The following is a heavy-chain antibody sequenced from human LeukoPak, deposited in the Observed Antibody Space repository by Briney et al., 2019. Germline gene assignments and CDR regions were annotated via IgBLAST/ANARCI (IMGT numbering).Heavy chain of an antibody. CDR3: ASGTVTTFDY. J-gene: IGHJ4*02. D-gene: IGHD4-17*01. V-gene: IGHV4-34*01. CDR2: INHGGST. CDR1: GGSFSDYY. Sequence: SETLSLTCAVYGGSFSDYYWSWIRQPPGRGLEWIGQINHGGSTNYNPSLKSRVTISVDTSKNQFSLKLSSVTAADTAVYYCASGTVTTFDYWGQGTLVTVSS.